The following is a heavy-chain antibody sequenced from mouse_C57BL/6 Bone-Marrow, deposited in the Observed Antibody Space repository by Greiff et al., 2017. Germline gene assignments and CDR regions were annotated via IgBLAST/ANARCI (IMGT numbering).Heavy chain of an antibody. CDR2: INYDGSST. V-gene: IGHV5-16*01. CDR1: GFTFSDYY. J-gene: IGHJ3*01. CDR3: ARGGDAGSWFAY. Sequence: EVMLVESEGGLVQPGSSMKLSCTASGFTFSDYYMAWVRQVPEKGLEWVANINYDGSSTYYLDSLKSRFIISRDNAKNILYLQMSSLKSEDTATYYCARGGDAGSWFAYWGQGTLVTVSA.